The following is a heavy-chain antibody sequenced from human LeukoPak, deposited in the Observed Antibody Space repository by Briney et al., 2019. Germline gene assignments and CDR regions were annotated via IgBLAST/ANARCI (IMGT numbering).Heavy chain of an antibody. CDR2: ISYDGSNK. D-gene: IGHD3-16*02. V-gene: IGHV3-30*18. CDR3: AKGEYYDYVWGSYRYTSPYYFDY. CDR1: GFTFSSYG. Sequence: GGSLRLSCEASGFTFSSYGMHWVRQAPGKGLEWVAVISYDGSNKYYADSVKGRFTISRDNSKNTLYLQMNSLRAEDTAVYYCAKGEYYDYVWGSYRYTSPYYFDYWGQGTLVTVSS. J-gene: IGHJ4*02.